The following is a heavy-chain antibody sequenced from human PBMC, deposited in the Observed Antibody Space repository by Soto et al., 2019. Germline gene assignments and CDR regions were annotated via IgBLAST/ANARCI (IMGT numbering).Heavy chain of an antibody. V-gene: IGHV4-34*01. Sequence: SETLSLTCAVYGGSFSGYYWSGSRQPPGKGLEWIGEINHSGSTNYNPSLKSRVTISVDTSKNQFSLKLSSVTAADTAVYYCARGRPLFCSGGSCSSGSCPMYYFDYWGQGPRSPSPQ. CDR3: ARGRPLFCSGGSCSSGSCPMYYFDY. CDR1: GGSFSGYY. CDR2: INHSGST. J-gene: IGHJ4*02. D-gene: IGHD2-15*01.